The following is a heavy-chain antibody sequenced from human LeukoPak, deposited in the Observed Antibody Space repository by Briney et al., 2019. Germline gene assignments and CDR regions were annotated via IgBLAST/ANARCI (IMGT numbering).Heavy chain of an antibody. Sequence: ASVTVSCKASGYTFTSYGISWVRQAPGQGLEWMGWISAYNGNTNYAQKLQGRVTMTTDTSTSTAYMELRSLRSDDTAVYYCARDRYGGCSSTSCYKYYYMDVWGKGTTVTVSS. CDR2: ISAYNGNT. D-gene: IGHD2-2*02. CDR3: ARDRYGGCSSTSCYKYYYMDV. J-gene: IGHJ6*03. CDR1: GYTFTSYG. V-gene: IGHV1-18*01.